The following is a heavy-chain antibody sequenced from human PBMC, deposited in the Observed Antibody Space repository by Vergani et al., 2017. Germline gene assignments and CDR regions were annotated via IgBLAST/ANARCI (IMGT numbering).Heavy chain of an antibody. CDR2: TWYDGNNK. D-gene: IGHD3-16*01. J-gene: IGHJ4*02. Sequence: QVQLVESGGGVVQPGRSLRLSCAASGFTFNQYGMHWVRQAPGKGLEWVAVTWYDGNNKQYADSVKGRFTISRDNSKSTMYLQMNSLRDEDTGVYYCAKEDYDYGDYWGQGTLVTVSS. CDR1: GFTFNQYG. CDR3: AKEDYDYGDY. V-gene: IGHV3-33*06.